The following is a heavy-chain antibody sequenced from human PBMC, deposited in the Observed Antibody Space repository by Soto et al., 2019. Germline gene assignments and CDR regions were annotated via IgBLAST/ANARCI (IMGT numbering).Heavy chain of an antibody. CDR3: ARDEADSSGYYSIF. V-gene: IGHV3-30-3*01. D-gene: IGHD3-22*01. CDR2: ISYDGSNK. CDR1: GFTFSSYA. J-gene: IGHJ4*02. Sequence: GGSLRLSCAASGFTFSSYAMHWVRQAPGKGLEWVAVISYDGSNKYYADSVKGRFTISRDNSKNTLYLQMNSLRAEDTAVYYCARDEADSSGYYSIFWGQGTLVT.